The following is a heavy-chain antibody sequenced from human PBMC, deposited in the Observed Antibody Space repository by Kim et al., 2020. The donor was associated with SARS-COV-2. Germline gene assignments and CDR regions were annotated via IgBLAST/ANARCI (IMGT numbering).Heavy chain of an antibody. V-gene: IGHV4-61*02. J-gene: IGHJ4*02. Sequence: YNPALKSRVTISVDTSNDQFSLELSSVTAAGTAVYYCARVAAGYYTPPGFWGQGTLVTVSS. CDR3: ARVAAGYYTPPGF. D-gene: IGHD3-3*01.